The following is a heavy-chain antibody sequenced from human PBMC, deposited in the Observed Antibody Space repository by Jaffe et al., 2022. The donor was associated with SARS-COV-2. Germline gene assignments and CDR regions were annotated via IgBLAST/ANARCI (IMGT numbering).Heavy chain of an antibody. J-gene: IGHJ1*01. CDR1: GFTFNAYA. CDR3: VKDSALYCTSTSCPFQH. CDR2: ISGSGTYT. D-gene: IGHD2-2*01. Sequence: EVQLSESGGGLVHPGGSLRLSCAASGFTFNAYAMSWVRQAPGKGLEWVSAISGSGTYTYYADSVKGRFTISRDNSKNILHLQMDSLRAEDTAVYYCVKDSALYCTSTSCPFQHWGQGTLVTVSS. V-gene: IGHV3-23*01.